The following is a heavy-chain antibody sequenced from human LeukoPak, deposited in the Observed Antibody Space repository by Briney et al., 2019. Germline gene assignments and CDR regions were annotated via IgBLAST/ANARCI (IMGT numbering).Heavy chain of an antibody. CDR2: INPSGGST. CDR1: GYTFTSYY. Sequence: GASVKVSCKAPGYTFTSYYMHWVRQAPGQGLEWMGIINPSGGSTSYAQKFQGRVTMTRDMSTSTVCMELSSLRSEDTAVYYCARSPRRYIVATIPNLDYWGQGTLVTVSS. V-gene: IGHV1-46*01. CDR3: ARSPRRYIVATIPNLDY. J-gene: IGHJ4*02. D-gene: IGHD5-12*01.